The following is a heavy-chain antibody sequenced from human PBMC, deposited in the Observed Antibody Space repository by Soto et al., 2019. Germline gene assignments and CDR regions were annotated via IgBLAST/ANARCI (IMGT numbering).Heavy chain of an antibody. CDR2: ISGSGGST. D-gene: IGHD5-18*01. J-gene: IGHJ4*02. Sequence: GGSLRLSCAASGFTFSSYAMSWVRQAPGKGLEWVSAISGSGGSTYYADSVKGRFTISRDNSKNTLYLQMNSLRAEDTAVYYCAKDLESGNTAMVTVLDYWGQGTLVTVSS. CDR1: GFTFSSYA. CDR3: AKDLESGNTAMVTVLDY. V-gene: IGHV3-23*01.